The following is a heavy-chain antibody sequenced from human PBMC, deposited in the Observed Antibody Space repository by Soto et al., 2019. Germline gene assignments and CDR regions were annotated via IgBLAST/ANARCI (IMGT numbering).Heavy chain of an antibody. Sequence: GASLKISCKASGYSFPNYWIGWVRQKPGKGLEWVGIIYPHDLDSKYSPSFEGQVTISVDKSTSTAYLQWTSLKASDTAIYYCARRNDNWGGGSDYWGQGTQVTVSS. J-gene: IGHJ4*02. CDR3: ARRNDNWGGGSDY. V-gene: IGHV5-51*01. D-gene: IGHD3-16*01. CDR1: GYSFPNYW. CDR2: IYPHDLDS.